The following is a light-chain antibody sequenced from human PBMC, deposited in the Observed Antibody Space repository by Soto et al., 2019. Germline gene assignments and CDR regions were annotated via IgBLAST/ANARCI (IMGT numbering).Light chain of an antibody. Sequence: DIQVTQSPSAMSSSLGDRVTINCRASQGIDIYLAWFQQKPGKVPERLIYGASSLQSGVPSRFSGSGSGTEFTLTISSLQPEDFATYYCLQFSTYPRTFGQGTKVDIK. CDR2: GAS. J-gene: IGKJ1*01. V-gene: IGKV1-17*03. CDR1: QGIDIY. CDR3: LQFSTYPRT.